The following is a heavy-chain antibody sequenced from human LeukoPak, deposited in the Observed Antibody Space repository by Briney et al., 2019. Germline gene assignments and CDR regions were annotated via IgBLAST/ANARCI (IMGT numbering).Heavy chain of an antibody. D-gene: IGHD3-3*01. J-gene: IGHJ4*02. CDR1: GFTFSSYG. CDR2: ITYNGSTK. V-gene: IGHV3-30*03. CDR3: AGHFGAWHYFDY. Sequence: EGSLRLSCAASGFTFSSYGMHWVRQAPGKGLEWVALITYNGSTKYYTDSVKGRFTISRDNSKNTLYLQMNSLRPEDTAVYYCAGHFGAWHYFDYWGQGTLVTVSS.